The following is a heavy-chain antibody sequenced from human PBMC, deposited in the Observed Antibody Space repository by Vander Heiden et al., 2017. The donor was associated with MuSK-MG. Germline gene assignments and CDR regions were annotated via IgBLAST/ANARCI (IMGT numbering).Heavy chain of an antibody. CDR1: GFTVSSNY. D-gene: IGHD3-16*01. Sequence: EVQLVESGGGLIQPGGSLTVLCAASGFTVSSNYMGGVRQAPGKGLEWVSVIYSGDSTYYADSVKGRFTISRDNSKNTLYLQMNSLRAEDTAVYYCARFGFDYWGQGTLVTVSS. V-gene: IGHV3-53*01. CDR2: IYSGDST. CDR3: ARFGFDY. J-gene: IGHJ4*02.